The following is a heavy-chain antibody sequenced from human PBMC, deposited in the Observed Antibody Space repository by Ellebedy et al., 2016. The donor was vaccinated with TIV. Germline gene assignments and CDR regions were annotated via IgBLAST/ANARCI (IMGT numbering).Heavy chain of an antibody. Sequence: PGGSLRLSCAASGFTFSGYWMHWVRQARGKGLEWVAVISYDGSNKYYADSVKGRFTISRANSKNTLYLQMNSLRAEDTAVYYCARPLFYSSSWYIPLGYWGQGTLVTVSS. CDR3: ARPLFYSSSWYIPLGY. J-gene: IGHJ4*02. CDR1: GFTFSGYW. CDR2: ISYDGSNK. D-gene: IGHD6-13*01. V-gene: IGHV3-30-3*01.